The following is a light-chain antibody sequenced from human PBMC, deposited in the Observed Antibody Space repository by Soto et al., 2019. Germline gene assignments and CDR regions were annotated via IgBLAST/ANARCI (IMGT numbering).Light chain of an antibody. CDR3: SSYTSSSFWV. Sequence: QSVLTQPPSVSAAPGQKVTISCSGSSSNIGNNYVSWYQQLPGTAPKLLIYDNNKRPSGIPDRFSGSKSGTSATLGITGLQPEDEADYYCSSYTSSSFWVFGGGTKLTVL. J-gene: IGLJ3*02. V-gene: IGLV1-51*01. CDR2: DNN. CDR1: SSNIGNNY.